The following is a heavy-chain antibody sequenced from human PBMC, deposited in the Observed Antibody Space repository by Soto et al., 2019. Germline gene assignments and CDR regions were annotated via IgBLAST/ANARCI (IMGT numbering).Heavy chain of an antibody. CDR1: GFTFSNYA. J-gene: IGHJ6*03. V-gene: IGHV3-23*01. CDR3: AKDMITFGGVIANYYFYYMDV. Sequence: GGSLRLSCAASGFTFSNYAMNWVRQAPGKGLEWVSAISGSGASTYFADSVKGRFTISRDNSKNTLYLQMNNLRAEDTAVYYCAKDMITFGGVIANYYFYYMDVWGTGTTVTVSS. CDR2: ISGSGAST. D-gene: IGHD3-16*02.